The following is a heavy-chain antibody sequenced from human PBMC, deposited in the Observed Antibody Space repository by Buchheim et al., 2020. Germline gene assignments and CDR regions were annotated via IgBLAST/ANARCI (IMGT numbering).Heavy chain of an antibody. V-gene: IGHV3-74*01. CDR3: ARDGSYYDILTGYYNYYYGMDV. J-gene: IGHJ6*02. CDR1: GFTFSSYW. D-gene: IGHD3-9*01. Sequence: EVQLVESGGGLVQPGGSLRLSCAASGFTFSSYWMHWVRQAPGKGLVWVSRINSDGSSTSYADSVKGRFTISRDNAKNTLYLQMNNLRAEDTAVYYCARDGSYYDILTGYYNYYYGMDVWGQGTT. CDR2: INSDGSST.